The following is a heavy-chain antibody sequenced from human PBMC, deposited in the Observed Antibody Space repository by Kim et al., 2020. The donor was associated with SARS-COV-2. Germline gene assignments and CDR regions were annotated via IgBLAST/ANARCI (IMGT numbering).Heavy chain of an antibody. CDR3: ARGAVPAARQYNWFDP. Sequence: SVKCRFTISRDNAKNSLYLQMNNLGAEDTAVYYCARGAVPAARQYNWFDPWGQGTLVTVSS. D-gene: IGHD2-2*01. V-gene: IGHV3-48*03. J-gene: IGHJ5*02.